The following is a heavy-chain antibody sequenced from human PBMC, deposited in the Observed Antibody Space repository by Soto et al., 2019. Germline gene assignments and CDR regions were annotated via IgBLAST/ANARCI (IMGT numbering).Heavy chain of an antibody. V-gene: IGHV4-59*01. Sequence: QVQLQESGPGLVKPSETLSLTCIVSGGSISSYYWSWIRQPPGKGLEWIGYIYYSGSTNYNPSLKSRVTISVDTSKNQFSLKLSSVTAADTAVYYCASGYSSSTNFDYWGQGTLVTVSS. J-gene: IGHJ4*02. D-gene: IGHD6-6*01. CDR3: ASGYSSSTNFDY. CDR1: GGSISSYY. CDR2: IYYSGST.